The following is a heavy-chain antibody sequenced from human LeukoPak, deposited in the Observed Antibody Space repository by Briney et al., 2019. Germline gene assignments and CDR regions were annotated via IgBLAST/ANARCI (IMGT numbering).Heavy chain of an antibody. CDR1: GGSFSGYY. CDR2: INHSGST. V-gene: IGHV4-34*01. J-gene: IGHJ6*03. CDR3: AREVSPYYDFWSGYRTLYYYMDV. Sequence: SETLSLTCAVYGGSFSGYYWSWIRQPPGKGLEWIGEINHSGSTNYNPSLKSRVTISVDTSKNQFSLKLSSVTAADTAVYYCAREVSPYYDFWSGYRTLYYYMDVWGKGTTVTVSS. D-gene: IGHD3-3*01.